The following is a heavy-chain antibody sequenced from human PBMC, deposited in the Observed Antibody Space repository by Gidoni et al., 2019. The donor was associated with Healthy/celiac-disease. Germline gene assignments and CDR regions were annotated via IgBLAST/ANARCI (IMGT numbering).Heavy chain of an antibody. V-gene: IGHV4-31*03. J-gene: IGHJ4*02. CDR1: GGSISSGGYY. CDR2: IYYSGST. CDR3: ARDASPPFDY. Sequence: QVQLQESGSGLVKPSQTLSLTCTVPGGSISSGGYYWSWLRQHPGKGLEWIGYIYYSGSTYYNPSLKSRVTISVDTSKNQFSLKLSAVTAADTAVYYCARDASPPFDYWGQGTLVTVSS.